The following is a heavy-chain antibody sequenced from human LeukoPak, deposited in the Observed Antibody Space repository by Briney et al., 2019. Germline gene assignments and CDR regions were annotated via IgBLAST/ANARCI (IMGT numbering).Heavy chain of an antibody. V-gene: IGHV3-23*01. D-gene: IGHD2-2*01. J-gene: IGHJ4*02. CDR2: ISGSGGST. CDR3: AKVREVVPAAFYFDY. Sequence: PGGSLRLSCAASGFTFSSYAMSWVRQAPGKGLEWVSAISGSGGSTYYADSVKGRFTISRDNSKNTLYLQMNSLRAEDTAVYYCAKVREVVPAAFYFDYWGQGTLVTVSS. CDR1: GFTFSSYA.